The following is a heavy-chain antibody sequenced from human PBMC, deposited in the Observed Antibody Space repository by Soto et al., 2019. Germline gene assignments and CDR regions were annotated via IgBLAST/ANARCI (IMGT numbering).Heavy chain of an antibody. J-gene: IGHJ3*02. CDR3: AHAFGGTSWPNDAFDI. D-gene: IGHD3-3*02. CDR2: IYWDDDQ. Sequence: QITLKESGPTLVKHTQSLTLTCTVSGFSLSGDGVGVGWIRQPPGKALEWLALIYWDDDQRYSPSLKTRLTITKDTYKNQVVLTMTNMDPVDTATYYCAHAFGGTSWPNDAFDIWGQGTVVTVSS. V-gene: IGHV2-5*02. CDR1: GFSLSGDGVG.